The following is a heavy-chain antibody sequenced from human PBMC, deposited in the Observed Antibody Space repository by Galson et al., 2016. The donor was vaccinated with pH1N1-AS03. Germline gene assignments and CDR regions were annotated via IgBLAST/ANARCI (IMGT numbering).Heavy chain of an antibody. Sequence: SVKVSCKASGYTFTDYPMNWVRQAPGQGLEWMGRIHTTTGNPTYAQDFTGRFVFSFETSVSTAYLQITGLKAEDTAVYYCTRFANVSPYYFDQWGQGTLLTVSS. V-gene: IGHV7-4-1*02. D-gene: IGHD3-16*01. J-gene: IGHJ4*02. CDR3: TRFANVSPYYFDQ. CDR2: IHTTTGNP. CDR1: GYTFTDYP.